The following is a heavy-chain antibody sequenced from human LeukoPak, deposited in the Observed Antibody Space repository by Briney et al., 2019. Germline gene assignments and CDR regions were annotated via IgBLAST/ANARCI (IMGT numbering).Heavy chain of an antibody. V-gene: IGHV3-9*01. D-gene: IGHD6-13*01. CDR3: ARDRGRGLLVAAAGIDY. Sequence: GGSLRLSCAVSGFTFDDYAMHWVRQAPGKGLEWVSSISWNSGTIAYADSVKGRFTVSKDNARNSLYLQMNSLRVEDTALYYCARDRGRGLLVAAAGIDYWGRGILVTVSS. J-gene: IGHJ4*02. CDR1: GFTFDDYA. CDR2: ISWNSGTI.